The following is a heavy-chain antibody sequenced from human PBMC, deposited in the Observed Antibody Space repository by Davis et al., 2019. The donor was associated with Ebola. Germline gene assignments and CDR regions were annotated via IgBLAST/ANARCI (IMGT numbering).Heavy chain of an antibody. CDR2: IRSKANSYAT. CDR1: GFTFSGSA. V-gene: IGHV3-73*01. J-gene: IGHJ6*02. CDR3: TRPGTTVTGYYYYGMDV. D-gene: IGHD4-11*01. Sequence: GESLKISCAASGFTFSGSAMHWVRQASGKGLEWVGRIRSKANSYATAYAASVKGRFTIPRDDSKNTAYLQMNSLKTEDTAAYYCTRPGTTVTGYYYYGMDVWGQGTTVTVSS.